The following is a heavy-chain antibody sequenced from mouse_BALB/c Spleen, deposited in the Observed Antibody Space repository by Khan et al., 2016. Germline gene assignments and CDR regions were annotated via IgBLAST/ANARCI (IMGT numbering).Heavy chain of an antibody. CDR2: INPSTGYT. CDR1: GYTFTSYW. V-gene: IGHV1-7*01. J-gene: IGHJ2*01. CDR3: ARDGNDDY. D-gene: IGHD2-2*01. Sequence: QVQLQQSGAELAKPGASVKMSCKASGYTFTSYWMHWVKQRPGQGLEWIGYINPSTGYTEYNQNLKDKATLTADKSSSTAYMQLSSLTSEDSAVYYCARDGNDDYWGQGTTLTVSS.